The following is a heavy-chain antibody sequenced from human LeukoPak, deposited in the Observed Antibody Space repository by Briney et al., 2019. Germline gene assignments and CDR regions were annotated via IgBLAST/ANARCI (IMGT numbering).Heavy chain of an antibody. Sequence: GASVKVSCKASGYIFTSYGISWVRQAPGQGLEWMGWISVYNGNTNYVQKFQGRVTMTRDTSISTAYMELSRLRSDDTAVYYCARDWVATYHYPGIAVAGPGGYWGQGTLVTVSS. CDR2: ISVYNGNT. V-gene: IGHV1-18*01. J-gene: IGHJ4*02. CDR3: ARDWVATYHYPGIAVAGPGGY. D-gene: IGHD6-19*01. CDR1: GYIFTSYG.